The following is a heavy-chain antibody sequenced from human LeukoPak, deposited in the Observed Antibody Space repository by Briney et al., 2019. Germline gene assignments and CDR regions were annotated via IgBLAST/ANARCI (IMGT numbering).Heavy chain of an antibody. CDR3: AELGITMIGGV. J-gene: IGHJ6*04. CDR2: ISSSGSTI. D-gene: IGHD3-10*02. V-gene: IGHV3-48*03. Sequence: PGGSLRLSCAASGFTFSSYEMNWVRQAPGKGLECVSYISSSGSTIYYADSVKGRFTISRDNAKNSLYLQMNSLRADDTAVYYCAELGITMIGGVWGKGTTVTISS. CDR1: GFTFSSYE.